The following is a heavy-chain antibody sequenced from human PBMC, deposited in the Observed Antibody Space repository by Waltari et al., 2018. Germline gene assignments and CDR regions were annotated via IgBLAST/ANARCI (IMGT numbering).Heavy chain of an antibody. CDR1: GGSISSGDYY. CDR3: ATMYSSSWVDY. V-gene: IGHV4-30-4*08. D-gene: IGHD6-13*01. Sequence: QVQLQESGPGLVKPSQTLSLPCTVSGGSISSGDYYWSWIRQPPGKGLEWIGYIYYSGSTYYNPSLKSRVTISVDTSKNQCSLKLSSLGSEDTAVYYCATMYSSSWVDYWGQGTLVTVSS. CDR2: IYYSGST. J-gene: IGHJ4*02.